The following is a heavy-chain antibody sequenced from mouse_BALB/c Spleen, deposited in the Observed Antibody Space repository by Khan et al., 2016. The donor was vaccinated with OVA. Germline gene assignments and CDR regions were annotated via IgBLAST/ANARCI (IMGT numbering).Heavy chain of an antibody. V-gene: IGHV9-3-1*01. CDR1: GHTFTKYG. CDR2: INTYTGEP. CDR3: ARSPYFSYVLDN. Sequence: LVESGPELMKPGETVKISCKASGHTFTKYGMNWVKQAPGKGLKWMGWINTYTGEPTYADDFNGRFAFSLETSASTAYLQINNLKNEDTATYFCARSPYFSYVLDNWGQGTSVTVSS. J-gene: IGHJ4*01. D-gene: IGHD2-10*01.